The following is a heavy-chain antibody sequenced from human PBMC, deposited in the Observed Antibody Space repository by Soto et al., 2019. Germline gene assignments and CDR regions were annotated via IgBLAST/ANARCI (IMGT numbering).Heavy chain of an antibody. J-gene: IGHJ4*02. CDR1: GGTFSSYA. Sequence: QVQLVQSGAEVKKPGSSVKVSCKASGGTFSSYAISWVRQAPGQGLEWMGGIIPIFGTANYAQKFQGRGTITADESTSPAYMELSSLRSEDTAVYYCASTPHSSRWKFDYWGQGTLVTVSS. CDR2: IIPIFGTA. CDR3: ASTPHSSRWKFDY. D-gene: IGHD6-13*01. V-gene: IGHV1-69*12.